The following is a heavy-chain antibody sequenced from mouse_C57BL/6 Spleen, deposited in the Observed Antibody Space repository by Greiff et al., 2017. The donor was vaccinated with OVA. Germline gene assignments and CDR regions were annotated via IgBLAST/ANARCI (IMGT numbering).Heavy chain of an antibody. J-gene: IGHJ1*03. CDR1: GYSITSGYY. V-gene: IGHV3-6*01. CDR3: ARGPLYDYDWYFDV. D-gene: IGHD2-4*01. CDR2: ISYDGSN. Sequence: EVKLQESGPGLVKPSQSLSLTCSVTGYSITSGYYWNWIRQFPGNKLEWMGYISYDGSNNYNPSLKNRISITRDTSKNQFFLKLNSVTTEDTATYYCARGPLYDYDWYFDVWGTGTTVTVSS.